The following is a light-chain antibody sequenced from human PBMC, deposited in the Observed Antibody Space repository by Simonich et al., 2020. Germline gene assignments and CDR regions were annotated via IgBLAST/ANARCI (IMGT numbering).Light chain of an antibody. J-gene: IGKJ5*01. CDR2: DAS. CDR3: QQYDNLPIT. Sequence: DIQMTQSPSSLSASVGDRVTITCQASQDISNYLNWYQQKPGKDPKLLICDASNLETGVPSRFSGSGSGTDFTFTISSLQPEDIATYYCQQYDNLPITFGQGTRLEIK. V-gene: IGKV1-33*01. CDR1: QDISNY.